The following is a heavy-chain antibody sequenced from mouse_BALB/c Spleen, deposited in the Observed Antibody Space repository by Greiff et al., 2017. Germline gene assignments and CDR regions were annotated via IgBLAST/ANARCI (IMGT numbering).Heavy chain of an antibody. CDR3: ASLLRSFAY. CDR1: GFTFSSYG. D-gene: IGHD1-1*01. Sequence: DVKLVESGGGLVKPGGSLKLSCAASGFTFSSYGMSWVRQTPDKRLELVATINSNGGSTYYPDSVKGRFTISRDNAKNTLYLQMSSLKSEDTAMYYCASLLRSFAYWGQGTLVTVSA. CDR2: INSNGGST. V-gene: IGHV5-6-3*01. J-gene: IGHJ3*01.